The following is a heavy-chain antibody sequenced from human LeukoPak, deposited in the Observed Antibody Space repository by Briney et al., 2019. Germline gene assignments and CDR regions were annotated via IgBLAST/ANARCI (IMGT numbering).Heavy chain of an antibody. CDR2: FIPILGTA. CDR1: GGTFSDYA. CDR3: AGIPVFGVVLHQEPV. Sequence: ASVKVSCKASGGTFSDYALNWVRQAPGQGLEWMGVFIPILGTANSTQKFQGRVTITADISTNTVYMELSSLRSEDTAVYFCAGIPVFGVVLHQEPVWGKGTTVTVSS. J-gene: IGHJ6*04. V-gene: IGHV1-69*10. D-gene: IGHD3-3*01.